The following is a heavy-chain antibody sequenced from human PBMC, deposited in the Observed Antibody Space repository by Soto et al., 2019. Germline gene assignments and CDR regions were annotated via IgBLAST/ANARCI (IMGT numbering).Heavy chain of an antibody. CDR1: GFPFSRYA. D-gene: IGHD3-22*01. V-gene: IGHV3-23*01. Sequence: PGGSLRLSCAASGFPFSRYAMSWVRPAPGKGLEWVSAISGSGGSTYYADSVKGRFTISRDNSKNPLYLQMNSLRAEDTAVYYCAKAAKCLLQQDYYYGMDVWGQGTTVTVSS. CDR2: ISGSGGST. CDR3: AKAAKCLLQQDYYYGMDV. J-gene: IGHJ6*02.